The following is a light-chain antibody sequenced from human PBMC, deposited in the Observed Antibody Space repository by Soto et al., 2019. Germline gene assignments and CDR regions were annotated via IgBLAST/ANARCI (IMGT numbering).Light chain of an antibody. CDR2: GAS. CDR3: QQYNNWPPVT. Sequence: ERVMTQSPATLSGSPGERATLSCRASQSVSSNLAWYQQKPGQAPRLLIYGASTRATGIPARFSGSGSGTEFTLTISSLQSEDFAVYYCQQYNNWPPVTFGQGTKVDIK. CDR1: QSVSSN. V-gene: IGKV3-15*01. J-gene: IGKJ1*01.